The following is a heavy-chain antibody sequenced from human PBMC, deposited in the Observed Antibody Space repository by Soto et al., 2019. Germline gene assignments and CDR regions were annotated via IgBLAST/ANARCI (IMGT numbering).Heavy chain of an antibody. CDR2: TSTYNGAT. J-gene: IGHJ3*02. Sequence: ASATVSSTASGYTFTDYGLLWVRQAPGQGLEWRGWTSTYNGATNYAQQLQGRVTTTTDTSTSTVYLELGSLRSDDTSVFYCARDWHCSGGTCLDVFDIWGLGTEVTVSS. V-gene: IGHV1-18*04. CDR1: GYTFTDYG. CDR3: ARDWHCSGGTCLDVFDI. D-gene: IGHD2-15*01.